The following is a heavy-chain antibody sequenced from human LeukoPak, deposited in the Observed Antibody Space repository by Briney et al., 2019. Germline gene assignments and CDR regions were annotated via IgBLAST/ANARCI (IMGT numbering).Heavy chain of an antibody. J-gene: IGHJ6*03. Sequence: SETLSLTCAVYGGSFSGYYWSWIRQPPGKGLEWIGEISHSGSTNYNPSLKSRVTISVDTSKNQFSLKLSSVTAADTAVYYCAGQYSSGWGFYYYYYMDVWGKGTTVTISS. D-gene: IGHD6-19*01. CDR2: ISHSGST. V-gene: IGHV4-34*01. CDR3: AGQYSSGWGFYYYYYMDV. CDR1: GGSFSGYY.